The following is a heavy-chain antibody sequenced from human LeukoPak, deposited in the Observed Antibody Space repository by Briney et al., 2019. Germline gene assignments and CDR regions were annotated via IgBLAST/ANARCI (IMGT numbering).Heavy chain of an antibody. D-gene: IGHD1-1*01. CDR1: GFTFSSYA. CDR3: ARDPRTVRI. CDR2: ISGSGGST. J-gene: IGHJ4*02. Sequence: GGSLRLSCAASGFTFSSYAMSWVRQAPGKGLEWVSAISGSGGSTYYADSVKGRFTISRDNAKNLLYLQMDSLRVEDTAIYYCARDPRTVRIWGQGTLVTVSS. V-gene: IGHV3-23*01.